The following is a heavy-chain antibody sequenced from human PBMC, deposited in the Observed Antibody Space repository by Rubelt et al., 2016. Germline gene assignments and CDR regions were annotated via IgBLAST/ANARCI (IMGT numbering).Heavy chain of an antibody. CDR1: GFTCSSYG. V-gene: IGHV3-30*02. CDR3: ARGQYYGMDV. CDR2: ILYDGSDK. J-gene: IGHJ6*02. Sequence: VQLVESGGNLVQPGGSLRLSCAASGFTCSSYGMHWVRQAPGKGLEWVAFILYDGSDKYYADSVKGRFTISRDNSKNTLYLEMNSLRAEDTAVYYCARGQYYGMDVWGQGTTVTVSS.